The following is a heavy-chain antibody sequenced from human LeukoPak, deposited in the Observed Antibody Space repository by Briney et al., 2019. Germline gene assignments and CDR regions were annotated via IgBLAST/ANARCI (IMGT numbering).Heavy chain of an antibody. J-gene: IGHJ6*02. CDR2: INHSGST. Sequence: SETLSLTCAVYGGSFSGYYWSWIRQPPGKGLGWIGEINHSGSTNYNPSLKSRVTISVDTSKNQFSLKLSSVTAADTAVYYCASRRRRYCSGGSCYSVDHYYYYYGMDVWGQGTTVTVSS. CDR1: GGSFSGYY. V-gene: IGHV4-34*01. D-gene: IGHD2-15*01. CDR3: ASRRRRYCSGGSCYSVDHYYYYYGMDV.